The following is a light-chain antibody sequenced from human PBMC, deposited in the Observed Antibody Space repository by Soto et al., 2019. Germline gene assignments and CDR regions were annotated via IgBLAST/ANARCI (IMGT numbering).Light chain of an antibody. CDR3: QQYGSSPPWP. CDR2: GAS. V-gene: IGKV3-20*01. CDR1: QSINKYY. Sequence: EIVLTQSPGTLSLSPGERATLSCRASQSINKYYLALYQQKPGQAPRLLIYGASSRIPGSPDRFSGSGPGTDFTLIISRREPEDFAVYYCQQYGSSPPWPFGQGSKVEIK. J-gene: IGKJ1*01.